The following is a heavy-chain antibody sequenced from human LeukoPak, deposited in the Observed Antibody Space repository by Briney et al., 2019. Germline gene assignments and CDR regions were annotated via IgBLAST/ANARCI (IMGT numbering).Heavy chain of an antibody. Sequence: SETLSLTCAVYGGSFSGYYWSWIRQPPGKGPEWIGEINHSGSTNYNPSLKSRVTISVDTSKNQFSLKLSSVTAADTAVYYCAIAAAGTLDYWGQGTLVTVSS. J-gene: IGHJ4*02. CDR2: INHSGST. CDR1: GGSFSGYY. CDR3: AIAAAGTLDY. V-gene: IGHV4-34*01. D-gene: IGHD6-13*01.